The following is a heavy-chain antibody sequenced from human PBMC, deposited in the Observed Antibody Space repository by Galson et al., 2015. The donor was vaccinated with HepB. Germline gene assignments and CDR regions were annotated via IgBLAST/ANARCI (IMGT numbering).Heavy chain of an antibody. CDR2: ISSDSTYI. CDR3: ARDWGIAVAGTWWFDP. V-gene: IGHV3-21*01. J-gene: IGHJ5*02. CDR1: KFTFSSYH. Sequence: LRLSCAASKFTFSSYHMNWVRQAPGKGLEWVSSISSDSTYIYYADSVRGRFTISRDNAKNSLYLQMNSLRPEDTAVYYCARDWGIAVAGTWWFDPWGQGTLVTVSS. D-gene: IGHD6-19*01.